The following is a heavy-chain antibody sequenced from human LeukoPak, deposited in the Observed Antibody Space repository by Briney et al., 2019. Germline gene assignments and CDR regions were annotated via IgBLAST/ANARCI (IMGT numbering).Heavy chain of an antibody. CDR3: ARDSGPSALDV. Sequence: GGSLRLSCAASGFTFSSYEMNWVRQAPGKGLEWVSYISSSGGTIHYPDSVEGRFTISRDNAKNSLYLQMNSLRAEDTAMYYCARDSGPSALDVWGQGTTVTVSS. CDR2: ISSSGGTI. CDR1: GFTFSSYE. J-gene: IGHJ6*02. V-gene: IGHV3-48*03.